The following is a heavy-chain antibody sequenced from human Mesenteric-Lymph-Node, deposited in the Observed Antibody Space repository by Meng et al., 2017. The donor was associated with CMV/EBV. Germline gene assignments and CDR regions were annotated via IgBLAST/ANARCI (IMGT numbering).Heavy chain of an antibody. Sequence: ASVKVSCKTSGYPFIGYHIHWVRQAPGQGLEWMGRITPNSGNTDYAQKFQGRVTLTRDTSISTAYMELSSLRSEDTAVYYCARGGSGNYYLDYWGQGTLVTVSS. CDR1: GYPFIGYH. D-gene: IGHD1-26*01. CDR2: ITPNSGNT. V-gene: IGHV1-2*02. CDR3: ARGGSGNYYLDY. J-gene: IGHJ4*02.